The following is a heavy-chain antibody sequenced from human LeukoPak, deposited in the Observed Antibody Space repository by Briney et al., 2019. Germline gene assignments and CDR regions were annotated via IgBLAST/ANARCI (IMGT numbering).Heavy chain of an antibody. Sequence: GESLKISCKGSGYSFTNYWIGWVRRMPGKGLEWMGIIYPGDSDTRYSPSFQGQVTISADKSTSTAYLQWSSLKASDSAMYYCAASTYGSGSYVAIDSWGQGTLVTVSS. CDR2: IYPGDSDT. V-gene: IGHV5-51*01. J-gene: IGHJ4*02. CDR1: GYSFTNYW. CDR3: AASTYGSGSYVAIDS. D-gene: IGHD3-10*01.